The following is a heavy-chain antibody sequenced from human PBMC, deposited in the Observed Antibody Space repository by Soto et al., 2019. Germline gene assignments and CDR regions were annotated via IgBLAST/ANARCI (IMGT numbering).Heavy chain of an antibody. Sequence: EVQLVESGGGLVKPGGSLRLSCAASGFTFSSYSMNWVRQAPGKGLEWVSSISSSSSYIYYADSVKGRFTISRDNAKNSLYLQMNSLRAEDTAVYNCARGTGYCSSTSCRPGDNWFDPWGQGTLVTVSS. V-gene: IGHV3-21*01. CDR2: ISSSSSYI. CDR3: ARGTGYCSSTSCRPGDNWFDP. J-gene: IGHJ5*02. CDR1: GFTFSSYS. D-gene: IGHD2-2*01.